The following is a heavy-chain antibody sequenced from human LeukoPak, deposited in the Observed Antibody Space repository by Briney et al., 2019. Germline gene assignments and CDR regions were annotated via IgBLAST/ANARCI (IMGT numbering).Heavy chain of an antibody. D-gene: IGHD6-13*01. J-gene: IGHJ4*02. Sequence: GGSLRLSCAASGFTVSSNYMSWVRQAPGKGLEWVSVIYSGGSTYYAASVKGRFPISRDNSKNTRYLQMNNLRAEDTAVYYCARDSVSSSWYLPGFDYWGQGTLVTVSS. V-gene: IGHV3-53*01. CDR3: ARDSVSSSWYLPGFDY. CDR1: GFTVSSNY. CDR2: IYSGGST.